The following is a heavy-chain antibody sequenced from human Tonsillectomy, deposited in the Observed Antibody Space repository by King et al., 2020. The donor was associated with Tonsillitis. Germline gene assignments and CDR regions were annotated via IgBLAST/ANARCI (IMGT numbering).Heavy chain of an antibody. CDR1: GGSFSGYY. Sequence: QVQLQQWGAGLLKPSETLSLTCAVYGGSFSGYYWSWIRQPPGKGLEWIGEINHSGSTNYNPSLKSRVTISVDTSKNQFSLKLSSVTAADTAVYYCARERLMPDTAMTERYFDYWGQGTLVTVSS. V-gene: IGHV4-34*01. CDR2: INHSGST. J-gene: IGHJ4*02. D-gene: IGHD5-18*01. CDR3: ARERLMPDTAMTERYFDY.